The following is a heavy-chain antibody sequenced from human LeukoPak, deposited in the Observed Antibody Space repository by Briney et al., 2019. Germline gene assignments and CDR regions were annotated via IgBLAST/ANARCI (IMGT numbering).Heavy chain of an antibody. Sequence: GRSLRLSCAASGFTFSSYAMHWVRQAPGKGLEWVAVISYDGSNKYYADSVKGRFTISRDNSKNTMYLQMNSLRAEDTAVYYCARVNDYYYGSGSYLAEYYWGQGTLVTVSS. CDR3: ARVNDYYYGSGSYLAEYY. V-gene: IGHV3-30*04. CDR2: ISYDGSNK. J-gene: IGHJ4*02. D-gene: IGHD3-10*01. CDR1: GFTFSSYA.